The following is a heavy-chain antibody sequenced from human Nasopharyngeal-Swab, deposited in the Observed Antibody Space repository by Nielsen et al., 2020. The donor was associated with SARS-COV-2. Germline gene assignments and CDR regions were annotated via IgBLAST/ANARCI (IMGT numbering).Heavy chain of an antibody. CDR2: IYESGTT. Sequence: SETLSLTCTVSGGAMTKTSYYWGWVRQAPGKGLEWIGSIYESGTTYYNPALKSRVSISVDTSRNQFSLNLASVTAADTAIYYCVRPFAGGGPYWYYYMDVWGKGTTVTVSS. J-gene: IGHJ6*03. V-gene: IGHV4-39*01. CDR3: VRPFAGGGPYWYYYMDV. D-gene: IGHD1-26*01. CDR1: GGAMTKTSYY.